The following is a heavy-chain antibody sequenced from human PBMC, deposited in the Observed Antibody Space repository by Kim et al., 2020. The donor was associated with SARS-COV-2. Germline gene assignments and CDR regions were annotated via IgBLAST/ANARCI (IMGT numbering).Heavy chain of an antibody. CDR2: IIGSGGST. D-gene: IGHD3-10*01. V-gene: IGHV3-23*01. CDR3: AKDQITMVRGVITY. J-gene: IGHJ4*02. Sequence: GGSLRLSCAASGFTFSNYALSWVRQAPGKGLEWVSAIIGSGGSTYYADSVKGRFTISRDNSKNTLYLQMNSLRAEDTAVYYCAKDQITMVRGVITYWGQGTLVTVSS. CDR1: GFTFSNYA.